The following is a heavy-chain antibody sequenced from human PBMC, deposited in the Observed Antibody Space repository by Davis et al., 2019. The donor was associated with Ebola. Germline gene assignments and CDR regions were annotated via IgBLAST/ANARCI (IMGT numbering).Heavy chain of an antibody. J-gene: IGHJ4*02. CDR2: IYYSGST. CDR3: ARRYDHFDY. V-gene: IGHV4-59*11. D-gene: IGHD3-16*01. CDR1: GGSISSHY. Sequence: PSETLSLTCTVSGGSISSHYWSWIRQPPGKGLEWIGYIYYSGSTNYNPSLKSRVTISVDTSKNQFSLKLSSVTAADTAVYYCARRYDHFDYWGQGTLVTVSS.